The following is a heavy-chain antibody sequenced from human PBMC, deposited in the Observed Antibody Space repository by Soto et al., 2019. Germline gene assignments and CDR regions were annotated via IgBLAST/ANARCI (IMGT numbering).Heavy chain of an antibody. Sequence: GGSLSLSCVASGLTFGSRAMSWVRQAPGEGLQWVSTITDTGGDAKYADSVRGRFVISRDNSKKTLYLQMTSLTAEDSAMYFCARGSTVSYPGRRIFDFWGRGTLVTVS. J-gene: IGHJ4*02. CDR2: ITDTGGDA. CDR3: ARGSTVSYPGRRIFDF. CDR1: GLTFGSRA. D-gene: IGHD3-10*01. V-gene: IGHV3-23*01.